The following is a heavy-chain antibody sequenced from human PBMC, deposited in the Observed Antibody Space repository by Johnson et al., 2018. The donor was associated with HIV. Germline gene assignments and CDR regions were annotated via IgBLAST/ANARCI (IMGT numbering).Heavy chain of an antibody. J-gene: IGHJ3*02. CDR2: IKCDGSEK. Sequence: QVQLVESGGGVVQPGGSLRLSCAASGFTFSSYGMHWVRQAPGKGLEWVADIKCDGSEKYYVDSVKGRFTISRDNSKNTLYLQMDSLRPEDTAVYYCAREIQYFTAFDIWGQGTMVTVSS. V-gene: IGHV3-33*01. CDR1: GFTFSSYG. D-gene: IGHD3-9*01. CDR3: AREIQYFTAFDI.